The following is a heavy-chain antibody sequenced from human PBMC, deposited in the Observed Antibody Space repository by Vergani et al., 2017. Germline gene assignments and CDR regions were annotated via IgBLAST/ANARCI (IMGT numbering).Heavy chain of an antibody. D-gene: IGHD4-11*01. CDR1: GYSFTSYW. CDR2: IDPSDSYT. V-gene: IGHV5-10-1*01. J-gene: IGHJ6*02. CDR3: ARPAGYDYSYYYGMDV. Sequence: EVQLVPSGAEVKKPGESLRISCTGSGYSFTSYWISWVRQMPGKGLEWMGRIDPSDSYTNYSPSFQGHVTISADKSISTAYLQWSSLKASDTAMYYCARPAGYDYSYYYGMDVWGQGTTVTVSS.